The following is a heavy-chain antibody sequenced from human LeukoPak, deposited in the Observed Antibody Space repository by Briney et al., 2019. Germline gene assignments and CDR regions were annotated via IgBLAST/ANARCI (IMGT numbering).Heavy chain of an antibody. CDR2: ISWNSGTI. Sequence: GRSLRLSCATSGFTFDDYAMHWVRQGPGKGLEWVSGISWNSGTICYADSVKGRFTISRDNAKNSLYLQLSSLRPEDTALYYCAKDGADGYRAYYFGMDVWGQGTTVTVSS. CDR3: AKDGADGYRAYYFGMDV. V-gene: IGHV3-9*01. CDR1: GFTFDDYA. D-gene: IGHD5-24*01. J-gene: IGHJ6*02.